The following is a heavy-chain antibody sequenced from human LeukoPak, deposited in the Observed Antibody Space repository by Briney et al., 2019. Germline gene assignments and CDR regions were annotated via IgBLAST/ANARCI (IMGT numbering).Heavy chain of an antibody. CDR1: GGSISSYY. V-gene: IGHV4-4*09. CDR2: IYTSGST. D-gene: IGHD2-2*01. J-gene: IGHJ5*02. Sequence: SETLSLTCTVSGGSISSYYWSWIRQPPGKGLEWIGYIYTSGSTNYNPSLKSRVTISVDTSKNQFSLKLSSVTAADTAVYYCARILTPSVEYQLLMGWFDPWGQGTLVTVSS. CDR3: ARILTPSVEYQLLMGWFDP.